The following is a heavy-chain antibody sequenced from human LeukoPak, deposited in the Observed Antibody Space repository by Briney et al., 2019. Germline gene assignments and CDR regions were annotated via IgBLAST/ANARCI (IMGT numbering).Heavy chain of an antibody. CDR1: GYTFTGYY. J-gene: IGHJ4*02. V-gene: IGHV1-2*02. D-gene: IGHD6-25*01. CDR3: ARAIGGRPYDY. Sequence: ASVKVSCKASGYTFTGYYMHWVRQAPGQGLEWMGWINPNSGGTSYAQKFQGRVTMTRDTSISTAYMELSRLRSDDAAVYYCARAIGGRPYDYWGQGTLVTVSS. CDR2: INPNSGGT.